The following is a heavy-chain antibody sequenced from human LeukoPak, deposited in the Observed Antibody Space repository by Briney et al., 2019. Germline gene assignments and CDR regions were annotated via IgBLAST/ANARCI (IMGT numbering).Heavy chain of an antibody. V-gene: IGHV3-23*01. CDR2: ISGSGGST. Sequence: QSGGSLSLSCAASGFTFSSYAMSWVRQAPGKGLEWVSAISGSGGSTYYADSVKGRFTISRDNSKNTLYLQMNSLRAEDTAVYYCAKPGGYCSSTSCPHYYYYGMDVWGQGTTVTVSS. CDR1: GFTFSSYA. D-gene: IGHD2-2*01. J-gene: IGHJ6*02. CDR3: AKPGGYCSSTSCPHYYYYGMDV.